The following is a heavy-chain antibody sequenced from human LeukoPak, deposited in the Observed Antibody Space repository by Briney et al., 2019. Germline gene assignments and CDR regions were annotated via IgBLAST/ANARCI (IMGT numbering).Heavy chain of an antibody. CDR3: ARWGPTKLRYFDWLDY. V-gene: IGHV4-34*01. Sequence: SETLSLTCAVYGGSFSGYYWSWIRQPPGKGLEWIGEINHSGSTNYSPSLKSRVTISVDTSKNQFSLKLSSVTAADTAVYYRARWGPTKLRYFDWLDYWGQGTLVTVSS. J-gene: IGHJ4*02. CDR1: GGSFSGYY. D-gene: IGHD3-9*01. CDR2: INHSGST.